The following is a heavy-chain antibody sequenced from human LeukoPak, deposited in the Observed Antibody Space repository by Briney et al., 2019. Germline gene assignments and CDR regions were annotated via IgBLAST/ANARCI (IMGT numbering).Heavy chain of an antibody. CDR3: ARARAWIKNDSSGYYYIGTDAFDI. CDR1: GGSFSGYY. V-gene: IGHV4-34*01. J-gene: IGHJ3*02. D-gene: IGHD3-22*01. CDR2: INHSGST. Sequence: PSETLSLTCAVYGGSFSGYYWSWIRQPPGKGLEWIGEINHSGSTNYNPSLKSRVTISVDTSKNQFSLKLSSVTAADTAVYYCARARAWIKNDSSGYYYIGTDAFDIWGQGTMVTVSS.